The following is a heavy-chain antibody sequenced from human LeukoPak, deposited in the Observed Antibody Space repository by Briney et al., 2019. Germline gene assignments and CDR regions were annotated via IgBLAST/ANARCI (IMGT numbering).Heavy chain of an antibody. Sequence: SVKVSCKASGGTFSSYAISWVRQAPGQGLEWMGGIIPIFGTANYAQKFQGRVTITADESTSTAYMELSSLRSEDTAVYYCARTHRSYSKPLFDYWGQGTLVTVSS. J-gene: IGHJ4*02. CDR2: IIPIFGTA. CDR1: GGTFSSYA. D-gene: IGHD4-11*01. V-gene: IGHV1-69*13. CDR3: ARTHRSYSKPLFDY.